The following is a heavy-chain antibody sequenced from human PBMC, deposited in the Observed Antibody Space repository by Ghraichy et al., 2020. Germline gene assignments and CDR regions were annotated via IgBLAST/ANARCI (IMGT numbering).Heavy chain of an antibody. CDR3: AKDMDGGSYYELEH. J-gene: IGHJ4*02. V-gene: IGHV3-23*01. CDR1: GFLFSSSA. D-gene: IGHD1-26*01. Sequence: GGSLRVSCAASGFLFSSSALSWVRQAPGKGLEWVSGVSPGGGLTYYADSVKGRFTISRDNSDSTLFLQMNNLRAEDTATYYCAKDMDGGSYYELEHWGQGALVTDSS. CDR2: VSPGGGLT.